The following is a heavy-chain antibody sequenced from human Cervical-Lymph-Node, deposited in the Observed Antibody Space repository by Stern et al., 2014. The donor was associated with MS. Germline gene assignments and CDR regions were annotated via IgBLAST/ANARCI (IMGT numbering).Heavy chain of an antibody. V-gene: IGHV3-23*04. CDR3: AKGRGYYYEEALDM. Sequence: EVHLVESGGGLVQPGGSLRLSCGTSGFTFNIYGMNWVRQGPGKGLEWLSGISGSGSNTVYADSVKGRFTMSRDNSRKTVYLQLNSLRAEDTATYYCAKGRGYYYEEALDMWGQGTMVTVSS. CDR2: ISGSGSNT. CDR1: GFTFNIYG. D-gene: IGHD3-22*01. J-gene: IGHJ3*02.